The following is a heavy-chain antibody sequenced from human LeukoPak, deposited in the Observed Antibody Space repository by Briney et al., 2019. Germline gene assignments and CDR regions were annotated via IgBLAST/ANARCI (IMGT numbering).Heavy chain of an antibody. CDR2: ISDNGGYA. V-gene: IGHV3-23*01. CDR3: ATNSGSYYLPFDY. CDR1: GFIFSSYS. J-gene: IGHJ4*02. D-gene: IGHD1-26*01. Sequence: GGSLRLSCAASGFIFSSYSMIWVRQAPGKGLEWFSVISDNGGYAYYADSVKGRFTISRDNSKDTLYLQINDLRAEDTTAYYCATNSGSYYLPFDYWGQGTLVTVSS.